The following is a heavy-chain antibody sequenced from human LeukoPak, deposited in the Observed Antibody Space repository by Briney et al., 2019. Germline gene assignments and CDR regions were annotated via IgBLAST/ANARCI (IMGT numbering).Heavy chain of an antibody. J-gene: IGHJ3*02. D-gene: IGHD1-14*01. Sequence: PGGSLRLSCAASGISVSSNYMNWVRQAPGKGLEWVSVIYSGGSTYYADSVKGRFTISRDNSKNTLYLHMNSLRAEDTAVYYCARDMSPWETRNPDAFDIWGQGTVVTVSS. V-gene: IGHV3-53*01. CDR1: GISVSSNY. CDR2: IYSGGST. CDR3: ARDMSPWETRNPDAFDI.